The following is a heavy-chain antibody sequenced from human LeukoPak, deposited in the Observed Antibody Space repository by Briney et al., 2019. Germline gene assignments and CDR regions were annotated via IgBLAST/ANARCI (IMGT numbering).Heavy chain of an antibody. J-gene: IGHJ4*02. CDR1: GYTFTDYY. CDR2: INPNSGGT. V-gene: IGHV1-2*02. Sequence: GASVKVSCKASGYTFTDYYLHWVRQALGQGLEWMGWINPNSGGTSNLQKFQGRVAMTRDTSISTAYMNLSRLRSDDTAVYYCARGRAGDYFDYWGQGTLVTVSS. CDR3: ARGRAGDYFDY.